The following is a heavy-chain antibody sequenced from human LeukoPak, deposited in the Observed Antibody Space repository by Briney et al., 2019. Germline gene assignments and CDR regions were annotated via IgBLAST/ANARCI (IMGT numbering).Heavy chain of an antibody. CDR3: ATEGRHSGSDDFDI. CDR1: GFSISSYH. CDR2: IFDDGSIR. Sequence: GGSLRLSCAASGFSISSYHIHWVRQVPGQGLEWVALIFDDGSIRYYADSVRGRLSISRDNSKNTVSLDMNSLRVEASAVYYCATEGRHSGSDDFDIWGQGTTVTVSS. J-gene: IGHJ3*02. V-gene: IGHV3-30*12. D-gene: IGHD5-12*01.